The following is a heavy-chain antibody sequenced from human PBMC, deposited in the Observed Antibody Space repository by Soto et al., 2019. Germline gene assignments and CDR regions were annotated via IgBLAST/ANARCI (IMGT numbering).Heavy chain of an antibody. J-gene: IGHJ6*02. D-gene: IGHD1-26*01. CDR3: SADHPHMAMGWPV. V-gene: IGHV1-58*02. Sequence: QMQLVQSAAEVREPGTSVRVSCRASGFDFGSFGIQFLRQTRGRGLEWIGWTVVVSGSTNYARQFQGRVATSRDMSSSTAYLDLYDLKSDDTAVYFCSADHPHMAMGWPVWGQGTTVTVSS. CDR2: TVVVSGST. CDR1: GFDFGSFG.